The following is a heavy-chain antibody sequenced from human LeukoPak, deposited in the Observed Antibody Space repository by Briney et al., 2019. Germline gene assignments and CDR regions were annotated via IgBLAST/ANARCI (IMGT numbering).Heavy chain of an antibody. J-gene: IGHJ4*02. CDR1: GGSISTYL. Sequence: AETLSLTCTVSGGSISTYLGTWIRQSPEKGLEWIGHIFHSGGTYYSPSLKSRVSISVDTSKNQFSLKMNSVTAADTAVYYCARARGGSYGFNFDTWGQGALVTVSS. D-gene: IGHD1-26*01. V-gene: IGHV4-59*01. CDR3: ARARGGSYGFNFDT. CDR2: IFHSGGT.